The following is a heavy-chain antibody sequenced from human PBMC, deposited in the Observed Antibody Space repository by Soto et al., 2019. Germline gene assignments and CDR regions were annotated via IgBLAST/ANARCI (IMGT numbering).Heavy chain of an antibody. D-gene: IGHD2-2*01. CDR2: ISANSGDT. V-gene: IGHV1-18*01. Sequence: ASVKVSCKASGYTFASYGFSWVRQAPGQGLEWVAWISANSGDTNSAQKFQDRVTLTTDTSTSTAYMDLRSLRSDDTAVYYCARDFRDSCRGTSCIYFDYWGQGTLVTVSS. CDR1: GYTFASYG. J-gene: IGHJ4*02. CDR3: ARDFRDSCRGTSCIYFDY.